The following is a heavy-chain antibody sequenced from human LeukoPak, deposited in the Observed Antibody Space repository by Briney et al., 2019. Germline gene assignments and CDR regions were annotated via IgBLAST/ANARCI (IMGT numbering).Heavy chain of an antibody. D-gene: IGHD3-3*01. CDR2: IYTGGST. V-gene: IGHV4-61*02. Sequence: GPEWIGLIYTGGSTNYNPSLKSRVTISIDTFKNQFSLRLNSVTAADTAVYYCARDFFPWGQGTLVTVSS. CDR3: ARDFFP. J-gene: IGHJ5*02.